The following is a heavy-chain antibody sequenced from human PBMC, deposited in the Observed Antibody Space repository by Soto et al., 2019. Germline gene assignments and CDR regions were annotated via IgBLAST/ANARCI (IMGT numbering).Heavy chain of an antibody. Sequence: QVQLQESGPGLVKPSETLSLTCTVSGGSINFFYWSWIRQPPGKGLEWIGYAYYTGSTDYHPSLGSRVTISADASKNQVFLKLSSVTAAETAVYYCARSGWGGGLCYSYYYYGIDVWCQGTTVTVSS. CDR2: AYYTGST. J-gene: IGHJ6*02. CDR3: ARSGWGGGLCYSYYYYGIDV. D-gene: IGHD2-15*01. CDR1: GGSINFFY. V-gene: IGHV4-59*01.